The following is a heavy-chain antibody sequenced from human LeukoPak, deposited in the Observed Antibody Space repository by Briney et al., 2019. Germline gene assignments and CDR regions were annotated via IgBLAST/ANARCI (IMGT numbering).Heavy chain of an antibody. CDR3: ARAPPYYGSGSNWFDP. CDR2: INHSGST. Sequence: PSETLSLTCAMHSESSGGDDWTWIRQPPGKGLEWIGEINHSGSTNYNPSLKSRVTISVDTSKNQFSLKLSSVTAADTAVYYCARAPPYYGSGSNWFDPWGQGTLVTVSS. D-gene: IGHD3-10*01. V-gene: IGHV4-34*01. J-gene: IGHJ5*02. CDR1: SESSGGDD.